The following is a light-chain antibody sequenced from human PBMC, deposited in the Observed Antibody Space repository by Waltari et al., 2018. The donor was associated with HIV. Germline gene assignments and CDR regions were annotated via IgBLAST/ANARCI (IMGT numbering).Light chain of an antibody. CDR1: QSVGSNY. J-gene: IGKJ1*01. Sequence: ENVLTQSPGTLSLSPGERATLSCRASQSVGSNYLAWYQQKPGQAPRLLIYDASGRATGIPDRFSGSGSGTDFTLTISRLEPEDFAVYYCQQYATSPRTFGQGTKVEIK. CDR2: DAS. CDR3: QQYATSPRT. V-gene: IGKV3-20*01.